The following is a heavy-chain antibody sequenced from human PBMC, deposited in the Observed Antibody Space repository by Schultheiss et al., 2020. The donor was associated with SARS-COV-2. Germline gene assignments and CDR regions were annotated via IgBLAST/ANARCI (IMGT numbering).Heavy chain of an antibody. CDR3: ARGPHFDFWSSQQYMDV. J-gene: IGHJ6*03. D-gene: IGHD3-3*01. CDR2: INPKNGGT. CDR1: GYTFTGYY. Sequence: ASVKVSCKASGYTFTGYYVHWVRQAPGQGLEWMGWINPKNGGTNYAQKFQGWVTMTRDASISTAYMELSRLRSDDTAVYYCARGPHFDFWSSQQYMDVWGQGTTVTVSS. V-gene: IGHV1-2*04.